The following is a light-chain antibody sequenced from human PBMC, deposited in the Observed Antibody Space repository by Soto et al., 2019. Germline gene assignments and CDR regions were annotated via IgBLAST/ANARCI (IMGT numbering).Light chain of an antibody. J-gene: IGKJ5*01. V-gene: IGKV1-33*01. Sequence: DIQMTQSPSTLSGSVGDRVTITGQASHDITNYLNWYQQKPGKAPKLLIYDVSKLETGVPSRFSGSGSGTDFTFTISSLQPEDIATYFCQQYDDLPITFGQGTRLEI. CDR3: QQYDDLPIT. CDR2: DVS. CDR1: HDITNY.